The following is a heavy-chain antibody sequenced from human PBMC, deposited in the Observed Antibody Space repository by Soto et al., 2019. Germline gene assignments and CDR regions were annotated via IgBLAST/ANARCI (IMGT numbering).Heavy chain of an antibody. CDR1: GGSISSYY. V-gene: IGHV4-59*01. J-gene: IGHJ5*02. CDR2: IYYSGST. Sequence: QVQLQESGPGLVKPSETLSLTCTVSGGSISSYYWSWIRQPPGKGLEWIGYIYYSGSTNYNPSLKRRVTLSVDTSKNQFSLKLSSVTAADTAVYYCARGRTDIVVVPAAISYWFDPWGQGTLVTVSS. D-gene: IGHD2-2*01. CDR3: ARGRTDIVVVPAAISYWFDP.